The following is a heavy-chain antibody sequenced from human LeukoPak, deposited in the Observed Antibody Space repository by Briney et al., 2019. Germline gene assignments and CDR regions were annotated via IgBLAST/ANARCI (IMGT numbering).Heavy chain of an antibody. CDR3: ARDWRNYDSSGYQEYYFDY. Sequence: EASVKVSCKPSGYTFTGYYIQWVRQAPGQGLEWMGWINPQSGGTNYAQKFRGRVTMTRDTSISTAYMELSSLRSEDTAVYYCARDWRNYDSSGYQEYYFDYWGQGTLVTVSS. CDR2: INPQSGGT. D-gene: IGHD3-22*01. CDR1: GYTFTGYY. V-gene: IGHV1-2*02. J-gene: IGHJ4*02.